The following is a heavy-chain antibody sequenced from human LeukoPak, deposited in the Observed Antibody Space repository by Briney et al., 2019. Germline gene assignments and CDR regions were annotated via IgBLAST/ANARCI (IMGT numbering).Heavy chain of an antibody. V-gene: IGHV4-39*01. CDR2: IYYSGRT. Sequence: SETLSLTCTVSGGSLSSSSYYWGWIRQPPGKGLVWSGSIYYSGRTYYNPSLKSRVTISVDTSKNQFSLKLSSVTAADTAVYYCARPQRWLQTTAAFDIWGQGTMVTVSS. J-gene: IGHJ3*02. CDR3: ARPQRWLQTTAAFDI. D-gene: IGHD5-24*01. CDR1: GGSLSSSSYY.